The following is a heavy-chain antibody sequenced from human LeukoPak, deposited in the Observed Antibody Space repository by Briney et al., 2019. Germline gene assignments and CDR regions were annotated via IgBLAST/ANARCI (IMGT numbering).Heavy chain of an antibody. V-gene: IGHV3-7*01. CDR3: ARVTYYYGSGSYSLDY. Sequence: GGSLRLSCAASGFTFSSYWMSWVRQAPGKGLEWVANVKQDGSEKYYVDSVKGRFTISRDNAKNSLYLQMNSLRAKDTAVYYCARVTYYYGSGSYSLDYWGQGTLVTVSS. CDR2: VKQDGSEK. CDR1: GFTFSSYW. J-gene: IGHJ4*02. D-gene: IGHD3-10*01.